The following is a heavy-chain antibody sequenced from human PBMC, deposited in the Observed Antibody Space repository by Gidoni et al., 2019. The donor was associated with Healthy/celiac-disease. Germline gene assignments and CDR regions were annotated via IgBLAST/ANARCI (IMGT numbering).Heavy chain of an antibody. Sequence: EVQLLESGGGLVQPGGSLRLSCAASGLTFSSYAMSWVRQAPGKGLEWVSAMSGSGGSTYYADSVKGRFTISRDNSKNTLYLQMNSLRAEDTAVYYCAKDLGFDWGIDYWGQGTLVTVSS. V-gene: IGHV3-23*01. CDR3: AKDLGFDWGIDY. J-gene: IGHJ4*02. CDR2: MSGSGGST. CDR1: GLTFSSYA. D-gene: IGHD7-27*01.